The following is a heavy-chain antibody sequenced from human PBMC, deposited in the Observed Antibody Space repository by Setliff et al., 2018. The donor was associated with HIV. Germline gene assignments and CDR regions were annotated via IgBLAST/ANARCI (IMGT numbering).Heavy chain of an antibody. CDR1: GGSISSGNYY. CDR2: ISTSGRT. D-gene: IGHD3-22*01. V-gene: IGHV4-61*09. J-gene: IGHJ3*02. Sequence: PSETLSLTCTVSGGSISSGNYYWSWIRQPAWKGLEWIGHISTSGRTNYNPSLMSRLTISVDTSKNQFSLKLSSVTAADTAVYHCARADNYYYDSGAFKSGLDAFDIWCQGTMVTVSS. CDR3: ARADNYYYDSGAFKSGLDAFDI.